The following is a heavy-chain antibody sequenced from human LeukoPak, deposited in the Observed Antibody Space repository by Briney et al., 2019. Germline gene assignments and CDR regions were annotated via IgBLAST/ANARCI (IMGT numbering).Heavy chain of an antibody. D-gene: IGHD3-16*02. Sequence: GGSLRLSCAASGFTFSNAWMSWVRQAPGKGLEWVAVISYDGSNKYYADSVKGRFTISRDNSKNTLYLQMNSLRAEDTAVYYCARETMITFGGVIVDKGGFDYWGQGTLVTVSS. CDR1: GFTFSNAW. J-gene: IGHJ4*02. CDR3: ARETMITFGGVIVDKGGFDY. V-gene: IGHV3-30-3*01. CDR2: ISYDGSNK.